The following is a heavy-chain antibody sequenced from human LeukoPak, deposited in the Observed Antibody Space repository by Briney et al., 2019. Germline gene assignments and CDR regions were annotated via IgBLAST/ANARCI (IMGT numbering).Heavy chain of an antibody. CDR3: GVRHSSNWYDY. CDR2: ISYDGSNK. J-gene: IGHJ5*01. CDR1: GFTFSSYG. V-gene: IGHV3-30*03. D-gene: IGHD6-19*01. Sequence: PGGSLRLSCAASGFTFSSYGMHWVRQAPGKGLEWVAVISYDGSNKYYADSVKGRFTISRDNSKNTLYLQMNSLRAEDTALYYCGVRHSSNWYDYWGQGILVTVSS.